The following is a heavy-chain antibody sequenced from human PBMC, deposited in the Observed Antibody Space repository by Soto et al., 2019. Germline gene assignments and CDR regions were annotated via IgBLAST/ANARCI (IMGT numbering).Heavy chain of an antibody. J-gene: IGHJ6*02. CDR2: INHSGST. Sequence: SETLSLTCAVYGGSFSGYYWSWIRQPPGKGLEWIGEINHSGSTNYNPSLKSRVTISVDTSKNQFSLKLSSVSAADTAVYYCATGRGVRGVIITTYYYYGLDVWGQGTTVTV. CDR1: GGSFSGYY. D-gene: IGHD3-10*01. CDR3: ATGRGVRGVIITTYYYYGLDV. V-gene: IGHV4-34*01.